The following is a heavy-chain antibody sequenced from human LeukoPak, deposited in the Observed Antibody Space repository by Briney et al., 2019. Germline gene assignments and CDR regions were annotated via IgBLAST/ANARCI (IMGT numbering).Heavy chain of an antibody. CDR2: ISSSGDTI. CDR3: ATPLDTVDYYYYMDV. V-gene: IGHV3-11*04. Sequence: GGSLTLSCAASGFTFSDYYMSWIRQAPGTGLERVSFISSSGDTIYYADSVKGRFTISRDNAEKSLYLQMNSLRAEDTAVYYCATPLDTVDYYYYMDVWGKGTTVTVSS. D-gene: IGHD1-1*01. J-gene: IGHJ6*03. CDR1: GFTFSDYY.